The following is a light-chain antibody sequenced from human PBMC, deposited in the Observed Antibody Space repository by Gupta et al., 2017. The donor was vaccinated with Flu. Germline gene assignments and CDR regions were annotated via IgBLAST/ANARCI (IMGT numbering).Light chain of an antibody. CDR2: STT. CDR1: GSVSTGYY. J-gene: IGLJ2*01. Sequence: GSVSTGYYPSCYQQTPGQAPRTLIHSTTLRTSGVPDRCSCSSLGNKAALTITGAQADDESTYDCVFYIGSGISTFGGGTKLTVL. V-gene: IGLV8-61*01. CDR3: VFYIGSGIST.